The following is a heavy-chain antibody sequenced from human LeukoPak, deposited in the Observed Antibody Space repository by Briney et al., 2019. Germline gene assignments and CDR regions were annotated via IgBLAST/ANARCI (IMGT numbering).Heavy chain of an antibody. CDR1: GDSVTGYY. J-gene: IGHJ4*02. V-gene: IGHV4-59*02. CDR2: IYKIGTT. D-gene: IGHD2-15*01. CDR3: VIGVGWQPDY. Sequence: PSVTLSLTCTVFGDSVTGYYLNWVRQPPGKGLEWIGHIYKIGTTNYNPSLKSRLTISADTSKNQFSLKLRSVTAADTAVYYCVIGVGWQPDYWGQGALVTVPS.